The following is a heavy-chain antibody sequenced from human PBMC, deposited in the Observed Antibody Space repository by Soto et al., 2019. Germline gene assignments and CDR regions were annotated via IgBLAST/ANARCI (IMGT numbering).Heavy chain of an antibody. V-gene: IGHV1-3*01. J-gene: IGHJ3*02. CDR3: ARDGSRGGGFGAFDI. CDR1: GYTFTSYA. Sequence: ASVKVSCKASGYTFTSYAMHWVRQAPGQRLEWMGWINAGNGNTKYLRNFQGRVTITRDTSASTAYMELSSLRSEDTAVYYCARDGSRGGGFGAFDIWGQGTMVTVSS. CDR2: INAGNGNT. D-gene: IGHD1-26*01.